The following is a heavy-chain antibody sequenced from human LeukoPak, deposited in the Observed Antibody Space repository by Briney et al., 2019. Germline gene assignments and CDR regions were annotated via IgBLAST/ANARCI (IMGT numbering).Heavy chain of an antibody. J-gene: IGHJ4*02. D-gene: IGHD6-13*01. V-gene: IGHV4-30-2*01. CDR3: ARVPPIGQLVDY. CDR2: IYHSGST. CDR1: GGSNSSGGYY. Sequence: PSETLSLTCTVSGGSNSSGGYYWSWIRQPPGKGLEWIGYIYHSGSTYYNPSLKSRVTISVDRSKNQFSLKLSSVTAADTAVYYCARVPPIGQLVDYWGQGTLVTVSS.